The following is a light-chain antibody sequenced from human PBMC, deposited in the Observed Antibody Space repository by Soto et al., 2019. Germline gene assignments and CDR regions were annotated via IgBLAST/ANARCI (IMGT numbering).Light chain of an antibody. Sequence: EIVLTQSPATLSLSPGERATLSCRASQSVSSYLAWYQQKPGQAPRLLIYDASNRATGIPARFSGSGSGTDFTLTISSLEPEDFAVYYCQQRSNRFTFXPGTKVDIK. J-gene: IGKJ3*01. V-gene: IGKV3-11*01. CDR2: DAS. CDR3: QQRSNRFT. CDR1: QSVSSY.